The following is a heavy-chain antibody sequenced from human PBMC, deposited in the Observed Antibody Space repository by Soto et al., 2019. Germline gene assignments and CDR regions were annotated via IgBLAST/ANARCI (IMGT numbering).Heavy chain of an antibody. CDR2: TYYRSKWYN. D-gene: IGHD3-10*01. J-gene: IGHJ6*02. V-gene: IGHV6-1*01. CDR3: ARDQVLSGSDYYYYYGMDV. Sequence: SQTLSLTCAISGDSVSSNSAAWNWIRQSPSRGLEWLGRTYYRSKWYNDYAVSVKSRITINPDTSKNQFSLQLNSVTPEDTAVYYCARDQVLSGSDYYYYYGMDVWGQGTTVTVSS. CDR1: GDSVSSNSAA.